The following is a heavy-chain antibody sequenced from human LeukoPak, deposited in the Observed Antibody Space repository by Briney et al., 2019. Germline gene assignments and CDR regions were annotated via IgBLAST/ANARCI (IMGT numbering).Heavy chain of an antibody. CDR2: IYSGGST. V-gene: IGHV3-53*04. Sequence: GGSLRLSCAASGFTFSDYYMSWVRQAPGKGLEWVSVIYSGGSTYYADSVKGRFTISRHNSKNTLYLQMNSLRAEDTAVYYCAREMTTVILRRRYFDLWGRGTLVTVSS. CDR1: GFTFSDYY. D-gene: IGHD4-17*01. J-gene: IGHJ2*01. CDR3: AREMTTVILRRRYFDL.